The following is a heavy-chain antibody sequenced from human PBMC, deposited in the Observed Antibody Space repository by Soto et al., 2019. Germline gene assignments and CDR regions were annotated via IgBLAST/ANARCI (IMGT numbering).Heavy chain of an antibody. CDR2: INPDGTST. V-gene: IGHV3-74*01. J-gene: IGHJ4*02. CDR3: TRDPPGIGVEF. Sequence: EAQLVESGGGLVQPGGSLTLSCAASGFTFSSYWMHWIRQAPGKGLVWVSRINPDGTSTSYADSVKGRFTISRDNANNTLYLHMISLRAEDTAVYYCTRDPPGIGVEFWGQGTLVTVSS. CDR1: GFTFSSYW. D-gene: IGHD3-3*01.